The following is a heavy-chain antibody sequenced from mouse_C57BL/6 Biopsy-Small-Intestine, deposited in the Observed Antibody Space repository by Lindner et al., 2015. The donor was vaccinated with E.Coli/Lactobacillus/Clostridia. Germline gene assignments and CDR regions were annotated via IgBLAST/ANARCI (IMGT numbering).Heavy chain of an antibody. CDR3: ARLYFGSGSVVFDY. CDR2: INAGNGDT. V-gene: IGHV1-14*01. J-gene: IGHJ4*01. Sequence: SVKSPARLLGYTFTSYAMHWVRQAPGQRLEWMGWINAGNGDTKYSQRFQGRVTITRDTSASTAYMELSSLRSEDTAVYYCARLYFGSGSVVFDYWGQGTLVTVSS. D-gene: IGHD1-1*02. CDR1: GYTFTSYA.